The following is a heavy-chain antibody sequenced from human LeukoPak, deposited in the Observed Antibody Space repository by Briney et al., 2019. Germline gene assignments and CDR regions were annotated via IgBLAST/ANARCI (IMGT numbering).Heavy chain of an antibody. CDR1: GFTFGTYA. J-gene: IGHJ3*02. D-gene: IGHD1-26*01. Sequence: GGSLRLSCAASGFTFGTYAMSWVRQAPGKGLEWVSSISSSSSYIYYADSVKGRFTISRDNAKNSLYLQMNSLRAEDTAVYYCARDIEAADAFDIWGQGTMVTVSS. CDR2: ISSSSSYI. V-gene: IGHV3-21*01. CDR3: ARDIEAADAFDI.